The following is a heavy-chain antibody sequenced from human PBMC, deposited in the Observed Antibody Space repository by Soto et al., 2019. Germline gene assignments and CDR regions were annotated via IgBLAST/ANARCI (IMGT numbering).Heavy chain of an antibody. V-gene: IGHV3-23*01. D-gene: IGHD2-8*02. CDR3: AKDWCSGVVCQLDY. CDR1: GITSSTYT. J-gene: IGHJ4*02. Sequence: PGVSLRLSWAACGITSSTYTMTLVLQSPGKGLEGVSGSRAGGGSTDYADFVKGGFTVSRDNCKRSMYLQMNSLRAEDTAVYYCAKDWCSGVVCQLDYLGQGTLATVSS. CDR2: SRAGGGST.